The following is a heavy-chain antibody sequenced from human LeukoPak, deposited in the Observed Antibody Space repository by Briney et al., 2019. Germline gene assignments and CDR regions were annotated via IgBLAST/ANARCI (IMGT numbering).Heavy chain of an antibody. CDR3: ARDQLPSLGYCSSTSCYATNDY. CDR1: GFTFRSYA. V-gene: IGHV3-21*04. CDR2: ISSSSSYI. Sequence: GGSLRLSCAASGFTFRSYAMNWVRQAPGKGLEWVSSISSSSSYIYYADSVKGRFTISRDNAKNSLYLQMNSLRAEDTAVYYCARDQLPSLGYCSSTSCYATNDYWGQGTLVTVSS. D-gene: IGHD2-2*01. J-gene: IGHJ4*02.